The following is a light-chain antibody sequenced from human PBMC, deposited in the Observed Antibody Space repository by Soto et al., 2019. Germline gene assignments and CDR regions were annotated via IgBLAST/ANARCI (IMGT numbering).Light chain of an antibody. CDR2: EVS. V-gene: IGLV2-23*02. CDR3: SSYAGSRV. J-gene: IGLJ3*02. CDR1: SSAVGSYNL. Sequence: QSALTQPASVSGSPGQSITISCTGTSSAVGSYNLVSWYQQHPGKAPKLMIYEVSKRPSGVSNRFSGSKSGNTASLTISGLQAEDEADYYCSSYAGSRVFGGGTQLTV.